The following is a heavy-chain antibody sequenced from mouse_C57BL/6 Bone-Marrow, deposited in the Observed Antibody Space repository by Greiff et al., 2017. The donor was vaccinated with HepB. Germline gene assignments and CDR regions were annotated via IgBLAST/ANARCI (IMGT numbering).Heavy chain of an antibody. CDR3: ARDGYPDY. D-gene: IGHD2-2*01. CDR2: IYPGDGDT. Sequence: QVQLQQSGPELVKPGASVKISCKASGYAFSSSWMNWVKQRPGKGLEWIGRIYPGDGDTNYNGKFKGKATLTAGKSSSTAYMQLSSLTSEDSAVYFCARDGYPDYWGQGTTLTVSS. CDR1: GYAFSSSW. V-gene: IGHV1-82*01. J-gene: IGHJ2*01.